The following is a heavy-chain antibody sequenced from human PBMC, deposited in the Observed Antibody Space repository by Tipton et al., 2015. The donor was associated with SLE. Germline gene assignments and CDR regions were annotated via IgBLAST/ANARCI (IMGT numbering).Heavy chain of an antibody. CDR2: ISGSGGST. D-gene: IGHD3-10*01. Sequence: SLRLSCAASGFTFSSYAMSWVRQAPGKGLEWVSAISGSGGSTYYADSVKGRFTISRDTSKNQFSLKLSSVTAADTAVYYCARVPGVGRAHFDYWGQGTLVTVSS. J-gene: IGHJ4*02. V-gene: IGHV3-23*01. CDR3: ARVPGVGRAHFDY. CDR1: GFTFSSYA.